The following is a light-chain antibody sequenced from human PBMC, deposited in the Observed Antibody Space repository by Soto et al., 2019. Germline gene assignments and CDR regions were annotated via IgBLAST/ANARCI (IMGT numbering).Light chain of an antibody. CDR1: QDISSY. CDR2: ATS. J-gene: IGKJ4*01. V-gene: IGKV1D-12*01. CDR3: QQAASFPLT. Sequence: DIQMTQSPSSVSASVGDRVIITCRASQDISSYLAWYQQKPGKAPKLLIYATSRLQSGVPSRFSGSRSGTDFNLFISSLQPEDFATYFCQQAASFPLTFGGGTKVEIK.